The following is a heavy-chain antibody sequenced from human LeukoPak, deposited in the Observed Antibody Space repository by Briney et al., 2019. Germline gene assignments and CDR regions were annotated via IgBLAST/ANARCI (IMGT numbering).Heavy chain of an antibody. CDR1: GFTFSSYA. V-gene: IGHV3-23*01. CDR2: ISGSGGST. CDR3: AKGIEYSSSSPDY. J-gene: IGHJ4*02. Sequence: PGGSLRLSCAASGFTFSSYAMSWARQAPGKGLEWVSAISGSGGSTYYADSVKGRFTISRDNSKNTLYLQMNSLRAEDTAVYYCAKGIEYSSSSPDYWGQGTLVTVSS. D-gene: IGHD6-6*01.